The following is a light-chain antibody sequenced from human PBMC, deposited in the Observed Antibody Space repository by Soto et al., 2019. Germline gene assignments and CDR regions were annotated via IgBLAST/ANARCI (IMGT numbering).Light chain of an antibody. CDR2: QTS. J-gene: IGKJ5*01. CDR1: QYINTR. Sequence: EIVLTQSPATLSSFPGDRVTLSCRASQYINTRLAWYQHRPGQAPRLLIYQTSIRAAGIPARFSASGSGTDFTLTISSLEPEDAAVYYCQQRSNWPPITFGQGTRLEIK. CDR3: QQRSNWPPIT. V-gene: IGKV3-11*01.